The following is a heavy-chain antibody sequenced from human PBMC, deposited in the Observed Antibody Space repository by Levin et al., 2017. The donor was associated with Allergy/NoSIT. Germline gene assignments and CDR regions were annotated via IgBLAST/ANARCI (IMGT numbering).Heavy chain of an antibody. CDR2: IKPDGSEK. V-gene: IGHV3-7*01. D-gene: IGHD4-11*01. CDR1: GFTFSSFW. CDR3: ARLHDYSDFDY. J-gene: IGHJ4*02. Sequence: ETLSLTCAASGFTFSSFWMSWVRQAPGKGLEWVANIKPDGSEKYCVDSLKGRFTISRDNAKNSLYLQMNNLRAEDTAVYYCARLHDYSDFDYWGQGTLVTVSS.